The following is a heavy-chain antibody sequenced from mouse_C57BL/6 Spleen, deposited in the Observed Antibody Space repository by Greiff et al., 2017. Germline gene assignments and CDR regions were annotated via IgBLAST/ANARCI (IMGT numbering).Heavy chain of an antibody. CDR1: GYAFSSSW. CDR2: IYPGDGDT. V-gene: IGHV1-82*01. J-gene: IGHJ2*01. D-gene: IGHD2-2*01. Sequence: VQLQQSGPELVKPGASVKISCKASGYAFSSSWMNWVKQRPGKGLEWIGRIYPGDGDTNYNGKFKGKATLTADKSSSTAYMQLSSLTSEDSAVYFCAKGGYYGYDVGYWGQGTTLTVSS. CDR3: AKGGYYGYDVGY.